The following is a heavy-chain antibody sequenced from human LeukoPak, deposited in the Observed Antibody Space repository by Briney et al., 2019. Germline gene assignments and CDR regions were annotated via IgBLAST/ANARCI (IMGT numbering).Heavy chain of an antibody. CDR2: IYHSGST. CDR3: ARHVEIAVAGPIDY. V-gene: IGHV4-38-2*01. CDR1: GYSISSGYY. Sequence: SETLSLTCAVSGYSISSGYYWGWIRQPPGKGLEWIGSIYHSGSTYYNPSLKSRVTISVDTSKNQFSLKLSSVTAADTAVYYCARHVEIAVAGPIDYWGQGTLVTVSS. D-gene: IGHD6-19*01. J-gene: IGHJ4*02.